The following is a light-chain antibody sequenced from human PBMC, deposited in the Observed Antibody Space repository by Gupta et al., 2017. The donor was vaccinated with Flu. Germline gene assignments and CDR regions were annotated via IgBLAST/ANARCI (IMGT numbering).Light chain of an antibody. CDR2: GAS. J-gene: IGKJ5*01. V-gene: IGKV3-15*01. Sequence: ELVLTQSSATLSVSPRERATLSCRASQSVSSNLGWYRQKPCQAPRLLIYGASNRATGIPARFNGSGSGTEFTLTISSLQSEDFAVNYCQKYKNWPPITFGQGTRPEI. CDR3: QKYKNWPPIT. CDR1: QSVSSN.